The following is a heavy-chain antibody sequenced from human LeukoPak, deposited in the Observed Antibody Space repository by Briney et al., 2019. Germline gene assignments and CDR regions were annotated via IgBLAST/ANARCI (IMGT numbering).Heavy chain of an antibody. CDR3: ARHHEYIWGSSEDYYAMDV. CDR2: LYYTGST. Sequence: PSETLSLTCTVSGGSIDSYYWSWIRQPPGKRLEWIGYLYYTGSTNYNPSLKSRVTISFDTSKNLFSLNLSSVTAADTAVYYCARHHEYIWGSSEDYYAMDVWGQGTTVTVSS. J-gene: IGHJ6*02. D-gene: IGHD3-16*01. CDR1: GGSIDSYY. V-gene: IGHV4-59*08.